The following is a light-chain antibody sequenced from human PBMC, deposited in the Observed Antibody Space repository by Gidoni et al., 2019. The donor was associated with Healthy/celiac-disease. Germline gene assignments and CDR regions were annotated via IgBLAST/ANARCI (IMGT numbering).Light chain of an antibody. Sequence: DIQMTQSPSSLSASVGDRVTITCQASQDMSNYLNWYQQKPGKAPKLLIYDASNLETGGPSRFSGSGSGTDLTFTISSMQTEDIATYYCQQYDNLLTWTFGQGTKVEIK. CDR1: QDMSNY. CDR2: DAS. J-gene: IGKJ1*01. V-gene: IGKV1-33*01. CDR3: QQYDNLLTWT.